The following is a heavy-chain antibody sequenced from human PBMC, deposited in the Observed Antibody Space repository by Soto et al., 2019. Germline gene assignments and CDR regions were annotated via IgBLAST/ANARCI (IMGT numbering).Heavy chain of an antibody. CDR2: ISSTSSAI. CDR1: GFSFSTYH. Sequence: GGSLRLSCAASGFSFSTYHLNWVRQAPGRGLEWVAYISSTSSAIYYADSVKGRFTVSRDNAKSSLYLQMNTLRDEDTALYHCTRQDYPDSSGWGYWGQGTPVTVSS. CDR3: TRQDYPDSSGWGY. D-gene: IGHD3-22*01. J-gene: IGHJ4*02. V-gene: IGHV3-48*02.